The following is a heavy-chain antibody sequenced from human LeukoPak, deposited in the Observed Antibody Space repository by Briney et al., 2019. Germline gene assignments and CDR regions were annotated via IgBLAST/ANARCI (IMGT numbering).Heavy chain of an antibody. D-gene: IGHD3-22*01. CDR1: GFTFSRYS. V-gene: IGHV3-23*01. CDR3: AKSDSSGYYPDVIDY. Sequence: GGSLRLSCAASGFTFSRYSMNWVRQAPGKGLQWVSAISADGGSTYYADSVKGRFAISRDNSKNTLYLQMNSLRAEDTAVYYCAKSDSSGYYPDVIDYWGQGTLVTVSS. J-gene: IGHJ4*02. CDR2: ISADGGST.